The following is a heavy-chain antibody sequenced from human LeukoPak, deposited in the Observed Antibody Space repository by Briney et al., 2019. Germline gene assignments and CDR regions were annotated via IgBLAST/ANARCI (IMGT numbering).Heavy chain of an antibody. V-gene: IGHV6-1*01. J-gene: IGHJ4*02. CDR3: ARVTFGYDSSGYYFDY. Sequence: SQTLSLTCAISGDSVSSNSAAWNWIRQSPSRGLEWLGRTYYRSKLYNDYAVSVKSRITINPGTSKNQFSLQLNSVTPEDTAVYYCARVTFGYDSSGYYFDYWGQGTLVTVSS. CDR2: TYYRSKLYN. CDR1: GDSVSSNSAA. D-gene: IGHD3-22*01.